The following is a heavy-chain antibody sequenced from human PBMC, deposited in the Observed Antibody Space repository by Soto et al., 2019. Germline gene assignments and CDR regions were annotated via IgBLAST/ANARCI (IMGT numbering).Heavy chain of an antibody. J-gene: IGHJ4*02. CDR1: GGSFSGYY. CDR3: ARYYDYIWGSYRYSFDY. CDR2: INHSGST. V-gene: IGHV4-34*01. D-gene: IGHD3-16*02. Sequence: SETLSLTCAVYGGSFSGYYWSWIRQPPGKGLEWIGEINHSGSTNYNPSLKSRVTISVDTSKNQFSLKLSSVTAADTAVYYCARYYDYIWGSYRYSFDYWGQGTQVTVSS.